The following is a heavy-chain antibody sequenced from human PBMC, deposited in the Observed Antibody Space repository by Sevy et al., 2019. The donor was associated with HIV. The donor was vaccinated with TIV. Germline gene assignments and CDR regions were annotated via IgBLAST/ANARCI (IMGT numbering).Heavy chain of an antibody. CDR2: ISHSGST. J-gene: IGHJ4*02. Sequence: SETLSLTCAVYGGSFSGFFWSWIRQPPGKGLEWIGEISHSGSTDYNPSLESRVTMSIDTFKNQFSLKLSSVTVADTAVDYCARGAPRVRGIILAPNDFWGQGTLVTVSS. CDR1: GGSFSGFF. D-gene: IGHD3-10*01. V-gene: IGHV4-34*01. CDR3: ARGAPRVRGIILAPNDF.